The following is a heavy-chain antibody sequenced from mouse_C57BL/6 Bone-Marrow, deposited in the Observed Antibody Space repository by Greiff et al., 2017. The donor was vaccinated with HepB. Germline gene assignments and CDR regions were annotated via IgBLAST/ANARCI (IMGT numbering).Heavy chain of an antibody. D-gene: IGHD1-1*01. J-gene: IGHJ2*01. Sequence: VQLQQSGAELAKPGASVKLSCKASGYTFTSYWMHWVKQRPGQGLEWIGYINPSSGYTKYNQKFKDKATLTADKSSSTAYLQLSSLTYEDSAVYYCARWGVLRALYFDYWGQGTTLTVSS. CDR1: GYTFTSYW. CDR3: ARWGVLRALYFDY. CDR2: INPSSGYT. V-gene: IGHV1-7*01.